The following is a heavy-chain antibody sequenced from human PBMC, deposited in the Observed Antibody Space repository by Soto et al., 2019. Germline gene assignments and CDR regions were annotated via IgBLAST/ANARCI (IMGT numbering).Heavy chain of an antibody. CDR1: GYSFTSDD. CDR2: MNPSSGNT. V-gene: IGHV1-8*01. CDR3: ARHRRRWSFDL. D-gene: IGHD2-15*01. Sequence: QEQLVQSGAEVRKPGASVKVSCKTSGYSFTSDDINWIRQATGQGLEWVGWMNPSSGNTGYAQKFQGRVTMTRDTSVRTAYMELTSLRSDDTAVYYCARHRRRWSFDLWGRGTLVTVSS. J-gene: IGHJ2*01.